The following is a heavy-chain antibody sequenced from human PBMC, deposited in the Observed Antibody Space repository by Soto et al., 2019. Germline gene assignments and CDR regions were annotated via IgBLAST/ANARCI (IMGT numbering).Heavy chain of an antibody. CDR1: GGSISSGGYS. V-gene: IGHV4-30-2*01. Sequence: PSETLSLTCAVSGGSISSGGYSWSWIRQPPGKGLEWIGYIYHSGSTYYNPSLKSRVTISVDRSKNQFSLKLSSVTAADTAVYYCARGVVPAAPGDAFDIWGKGTMVTVSS. CDR3: ARGVVPAAPGDAFDI. D-gene: IGHD2-2*01. J-gene: IGHJ3*02. CDR2: IYHSGST.